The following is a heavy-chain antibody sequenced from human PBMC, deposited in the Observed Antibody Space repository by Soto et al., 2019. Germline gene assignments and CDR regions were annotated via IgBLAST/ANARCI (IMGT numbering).Heavy chain of an antibody. Sequence: QVQLVQSGAEVKKPGSSVKVSCKASGGTFSSYTISWVRQAPGQGLEWMGRIIPILGIANYAQKFQGRVTITADKSTSTAYMELSSLRSEDTAVYYCARDVYGSGSYTWFDPWGQGTLVTVSS. CDR2: IIPILGIA. J-gene: IGHJ5*02. D-gene: IGHD3-10*01. CDR1: GGTFSSYT. V-gene: IGHV1-69*08. CDR3: ARDVYGSGSYTWFDP.